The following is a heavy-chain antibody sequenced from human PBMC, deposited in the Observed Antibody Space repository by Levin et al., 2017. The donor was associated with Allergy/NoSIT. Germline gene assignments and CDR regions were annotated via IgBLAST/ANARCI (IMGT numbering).Heavy chain of an antibody. Sequence: PSETLSLTCTVSGGSISSGGYYWSWIRQHPGKGLEWIGYIYYSGSTYYNPSLKSRVTISVDTSKNQFSLKLSSVTAADTAVYYCAREDVVVVAARRNAVQNAFDSWGQGTMVTVSS. D-gene: IGHD2-15*01. CDR3: AREDVVVVAARRNAVQNAFDS. J-gene: IGHJ3*02. CDR1: GGSISSGGYY. CDR2: IYYSGST. V-gene: IGHV4-31*03.